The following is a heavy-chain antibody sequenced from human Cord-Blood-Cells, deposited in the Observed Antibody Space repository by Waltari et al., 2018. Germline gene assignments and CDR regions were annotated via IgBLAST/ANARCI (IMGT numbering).Heavy chain of an antibody. CDR2: IYYSGST. CDR3: ARHRESYGSGSYYNYYYYYMDV. D-gene: IGHD3-10*01. CDR1: GGSISSSSYS. V-gene: IGHV4-39*01. J-gene: IGHJ6*03. Sequence: QLQLQESGPGLVKPSETLSLTCTVSGGSISSSSYSWGWIRQPPGKGMEWIGSIYYSGSTYYNPSLKSRVTISVDTSKNQFSLKLSSVTAADTAVYYCARHRESYGSGSYYNYYYYYMDVWGKGTTVTVSS.